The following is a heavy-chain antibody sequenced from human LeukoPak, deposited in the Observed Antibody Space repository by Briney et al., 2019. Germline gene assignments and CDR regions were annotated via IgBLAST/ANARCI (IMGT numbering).Heavy chain of an antibody. CDR1: GFTFSSYW. CDR3: AGGEWWTAVD. J-gene: IGHJ4*02. D-gene: IGHD2-15*01. Sequence: AGGSLRLSCVAAGFTFSSYWMTWVRQAPGKGLEWVANIKQDGTEKNYVDSVKGQFTISKDNTENSVYLQMNSLRVEDTAVYFCAGGEWWTAVDWGQGTQVTVSS. CDR2: IKQDGTEK. V-gene: IGHV3-7*03.